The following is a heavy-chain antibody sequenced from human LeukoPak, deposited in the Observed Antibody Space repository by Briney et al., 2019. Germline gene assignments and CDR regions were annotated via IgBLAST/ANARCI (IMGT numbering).Heavy chain of an antibody. Sequence: ASVTVSCKASGYTFTNYYMHWVRQAPGQGLEWMGIINPRGGSTSYAQKFQGRVTMTRDTSTSTVFLDLSSLRSEDTAVYYCARVAGSITFAFDIWGQGTMVTVSP. D-gene: IGHD3-10*01. V-gene: IGHV1-46*01. J-gene: IGHJ3*02. CDR2: INPRGGST. CDR3: ARVAGSITFAFDI. CDR1: GYTFTNYY.